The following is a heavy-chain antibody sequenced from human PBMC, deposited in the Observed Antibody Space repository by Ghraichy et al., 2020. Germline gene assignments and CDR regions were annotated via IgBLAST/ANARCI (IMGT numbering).Heavy chain of an antibody. CDR3: ARDWPGIAAAGTSWFDP. Sequence: VKVSCKASGGTFSSYAISWVRQAPGQGLEWMGGIIPIFGTANYAQKFQGRVTITADESTSTAYMELSSLRSEDTAVYYCARDWPGIAAAGTSWFDPWGQGTLVTVSS. V-gene: IGHV1-69*01. CDR1: GGTFSSYA. CDR2: IIPIFGTA. J-gene: IGHJ5*02. D-gene: IGHD6-13*01.